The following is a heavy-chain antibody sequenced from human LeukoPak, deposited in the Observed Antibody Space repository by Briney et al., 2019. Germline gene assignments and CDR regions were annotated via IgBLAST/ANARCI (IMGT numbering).Heavy chain of an antibody. D-gene: IGHD1-14*01. CDR1: GLTLSSYS. J-gene: IGHJ6*02. CDR3: ARDTNNGLDV. CDR2: ISSDSIYI. V-gene: IGHV3-21*04. Sequence: GGSLRLSCAAAGLTLSSYSMNWIRQAPGKGLEWVSSISSDSIYIYYEDSVKGRFTTSRDNTKNSLFLQMNSLRPEDTAVYYCARDTNNGLDVWGRGTTVTVSS.